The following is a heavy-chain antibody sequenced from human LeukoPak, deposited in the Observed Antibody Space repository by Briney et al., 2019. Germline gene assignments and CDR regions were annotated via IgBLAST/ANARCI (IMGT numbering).Heavy chain of an antibody. Sequence: GGSLRLSCAASGFTFSNYALSWVRQAPGKGLEWVSAIHYSGGSTYDADSVKGRFTISRDNSKNTLYLQMNSLRAEDTAVYYCAKVIREVDMSYDYWGQGALVTVSS. J-gene: IGHJ4*02. D-gene: IGHD5-24*01. CDR2: IHYSGGST. V-gene: IGHV3-23*01. CDR1: GFTFSNYA. CDR3: AKVIREVDMSYDY.